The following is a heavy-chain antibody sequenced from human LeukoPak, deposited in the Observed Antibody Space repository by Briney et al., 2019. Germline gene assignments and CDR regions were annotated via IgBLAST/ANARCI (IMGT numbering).Heavy chain of an antibody. CDR1: GFTFSSYW. D-gene: IGHD3-3*01. CDR3: ARGYDFWSGYPYYFDY. V-gene: IGHV3-7*04. Sequence: GRSLRLSCAASGFTFSSYWMSWVRQAPGKGLEWVANIKQDGSEKYYVDSVKGRFTISRGNAKNSLYLQMNSLRAEDTAVYYCARGYDFWSGYPYYFDYWGQGTLVTVSS. CDR2: IKQDGSEK. J-gene: IGHJ4*02.